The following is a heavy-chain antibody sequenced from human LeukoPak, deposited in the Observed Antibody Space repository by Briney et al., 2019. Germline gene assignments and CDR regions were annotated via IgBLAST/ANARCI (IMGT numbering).Heavy chain of an antibody. Sequence: SETLSLTCAVSGGSISSSNWWSWVRQPPGKGLEWIGEIYHSGSTNYNPSLKSRVTISVDTSKNQFSLKLSSVTAADTAVYYCASPGRYYDSSGYGDPFDIWGQGTMVTVSS. CDR3: ASPGRYYDSSGYGDPFDI. D-gene: IGHD3-22*01. J-gene: IGHJ3*02. CDR1: GGSISSSNW. V-gene: IGHV4-4*02. CDR2: IYHSGST.